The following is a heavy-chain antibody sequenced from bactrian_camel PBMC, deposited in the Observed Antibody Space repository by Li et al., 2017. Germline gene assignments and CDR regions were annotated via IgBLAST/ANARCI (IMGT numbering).Heavy chain of an antibody. J-gene: IGHJ4*01. D-gene: IGHD3*01. CDR3: AAVAEGRTVEGGVSLWTLFESGY. CDR1: GSTTSSIT. Sequence: HVQLVESGGGSVQAGGSLRLTCTASGSTTSSITIGWFRRAPGKEREGVAAIRRPDDSPFNGDSAKGRFTISQDKAKNAMYLQMNSLRPEDTAMYYCAAVAEGRTVEGGVSLWTLFESGYWGQGTQVTVS. V-gene: IGHV3-3*01. CDR2: IRRPDDSP.